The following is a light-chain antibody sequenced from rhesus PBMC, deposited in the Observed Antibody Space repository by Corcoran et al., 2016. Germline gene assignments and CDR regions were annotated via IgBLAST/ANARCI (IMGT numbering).Light chain of an antibody. CDR1: QSLVHSDGNTY. J-gene: IGKJ1*01. V-gene: IGKV2-62*02. Sequence: DVVLTQSPLSLPITPGQPASISCRSSQSLVHSDGNTYLTWYQQKPGQPPRLLIYKVSNRYSGVPDRFSGSGGGTDFTLKISRVEAEDIGVSYCGQGTQVPWTFGQGTKVEIK. CDR3: GQGTQVPWT. CDR2: KVS.